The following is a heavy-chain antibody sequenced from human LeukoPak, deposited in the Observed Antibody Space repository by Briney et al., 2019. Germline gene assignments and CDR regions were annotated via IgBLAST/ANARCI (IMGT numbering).Heavy chain of an antibody. V-gene: IGHV1-18*01. CDR2: ISAYNGNT. Sequence: ASVKVSCKASGYTFTSYGISWVRQAPGQGLEWMGWISAYNGNTNYAQKLQGRVTMTTDTSTSTAYMELRSLRSDDTAVYYCARLGVPLTFRGGYYFDYWGQGTLVTVSS. J-gene: IGHJ4*02. CDR3: ARLGVPLTFRGGYYFDY. D-gene: IGHD3-16*01. CDR1: GYTFTSYG.